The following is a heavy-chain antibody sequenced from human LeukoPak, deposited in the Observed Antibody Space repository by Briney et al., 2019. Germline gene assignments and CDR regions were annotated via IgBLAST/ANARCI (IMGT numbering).Heavy chain of an antibody. J-gene: IGHJ4*02. D-gene: IGHD3-10*01. CDR3: AKQYYYGTGSYLDY. V-gene: IGHV3-33*06. CDR1: GFTFSSYG. CDR2: IWYDGSNK. Sequence: GGSLRLSCAASGFTFSSYGMHWVRQAPGKGLEWAAVIWYDGSNKYYADSVKGRFTISRDNSKNTLYLQMNSLRAEDTAVYYCAKQYYYGTGSYLDYWGQGTLVTVSP.